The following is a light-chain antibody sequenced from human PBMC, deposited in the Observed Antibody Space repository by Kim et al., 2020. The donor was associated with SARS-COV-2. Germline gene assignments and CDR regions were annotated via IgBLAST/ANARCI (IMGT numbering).Light chain of an antibody. CDR2: GAS. CDR3: QQYGSSLSLT. J-gene: IGKJ4*01. CDR1: QSVSSSY. V-gene: IGKV3-20*01. Sequence: EIVLTQSPGTLSLSPGERANLSCRASQSVSSSYLAWYQRKPGQAPRLLIYGASSRATGIPDRFSGSGSGTDFTLSISRLEPEDFAVYYCQQYGSSLSLTFGGGTKVDIK.